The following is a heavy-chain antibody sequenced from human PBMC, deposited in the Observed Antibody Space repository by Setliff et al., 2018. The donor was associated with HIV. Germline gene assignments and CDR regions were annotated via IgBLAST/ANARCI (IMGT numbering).Heavy chain of an antibody. CDR3: AREAEQDYDVVTETLVEGAYIQF. CDR1: GGSISTYY. Sequence: SETLSLTCTVSGGSISTYYWSWIRQPPGKGLEWIGSIYFTGSSDNNPSLKSRVTLSVDTSKHQFSLKLSSVTGADTAVYYCAREAEQDYDVVTETLVEGAYIQFWGQGSLVTVSS. V-gene: IGHV4-59*01. D-gene: IGHD3-9*01. J-gene: IGHJ1*01. CDR2: IYFTGSS.